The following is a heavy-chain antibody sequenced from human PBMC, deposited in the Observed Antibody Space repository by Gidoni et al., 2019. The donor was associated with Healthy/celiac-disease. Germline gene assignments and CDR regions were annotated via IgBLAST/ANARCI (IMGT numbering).Heavy chain of an antibody. CDR2: ISSSGSTI. J-gene: IGHJ4*02. CDR3: ARAGGDCYTCIDY. V-gene: IGHV3-48*03. Sequence: EVQLVESGGGWVQPGGSLRLSCAASGFTFSSYEMNWVRQAPGKGLELVSYISSSGSTIYYADSVKGRFTISRDNAKNSLYLQMNSLRAEDTAVYYCARAGGDCYTCIDYWGQGTLVTVSS. CDR1: GFTFSSYE. D-gene: IGHD2-21*02.